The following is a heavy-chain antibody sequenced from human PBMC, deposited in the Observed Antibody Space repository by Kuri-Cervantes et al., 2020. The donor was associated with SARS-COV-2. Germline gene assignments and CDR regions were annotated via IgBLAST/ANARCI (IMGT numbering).Heavy chain of an antibody. V-gene: IGHV3-30-3*01. D-gene: IGHD2-2*01. J-gene: IGHJ6*02. CDR3: ARDLSHIVVVPAAMVCNSWSYGMDV. CDR1: GFTFSSYS. CDR2: ISYDGSNK. Sequence: LSLTCAASGFTFSSYSMHWVRQAPGKGLEWVAVISYDGSNKYYADSVKGRFTISRDNYKNTLYLQMNSLRAEDPAVYYCARDLSHIVVVPAAMVCNSWSYGMDVRGQGTTVTVS.